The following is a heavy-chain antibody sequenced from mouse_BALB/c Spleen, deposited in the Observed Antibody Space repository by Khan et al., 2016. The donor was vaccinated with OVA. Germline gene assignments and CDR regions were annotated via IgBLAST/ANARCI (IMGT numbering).Heavy chain of an antibody. J-gene: IGHJ2*01. CDR1: GFTFSSYA. Sequence: EVQLVESGGGSVKPGGSLKLSCAVSGFTFSSYAMSWVRQTPEKRLEWVASISSGGSTYYPDSVKGRFTISRDNARNILYPQMSSLRSEDMAMYYCAREAYRYDEYYFDYWGQGTTLTVSS. CDR2: ISSGGST. D-gene: IGHD2-14*01. V-gene: IGHV5-6-5*01. CDR3: AREAYRYDEYYFDY.